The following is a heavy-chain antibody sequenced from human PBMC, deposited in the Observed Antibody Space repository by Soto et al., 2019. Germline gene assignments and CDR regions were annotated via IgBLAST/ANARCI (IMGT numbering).Heavy chain of an antibody. CDR1: GFTFSNYA. Sequence: EVQLLESGGGLVQPGGSLRLSCAASGFTFSNYAMNWVRQAPGKGLEWVSTLSGSGGGTYYADSVKGRFTISSDKSKNTLYLQMNSLRAEDTAVYYCAKVGWNTMTTVTKGYFQHWGQGTLVTVSS. D-gene: IGHD4-17*01. J-gene: IGHJ1*01. CDR2: LSGSGGGT. V-gene: IGHV3-23*01. CDR3: AKVGWNTMTTVTKGYFQH.